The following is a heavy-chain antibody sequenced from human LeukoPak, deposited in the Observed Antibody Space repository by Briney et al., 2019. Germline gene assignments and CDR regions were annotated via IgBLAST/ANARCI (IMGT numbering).Heavy chain of an antibody. V-gene: IGHV3-30*04. J-gene: IGHJ4*02. CDR1: GFTFSSYA. CDR2: ISYDGSNK. Sequence: GGSLRLSCAASGFTFSSYAMHWVRQAPGKGLEWVAVISYDGSNKYYADSVKGRFTFSRDNSKNTLYLQMNSLRAEDTAVYYCARDRGYCSSTSCYALYYFDYWGQGTLVTVSS. CDR3: ARDRGYCSSTSCYALYYFDY. D-gene: IGHD2-2*03.